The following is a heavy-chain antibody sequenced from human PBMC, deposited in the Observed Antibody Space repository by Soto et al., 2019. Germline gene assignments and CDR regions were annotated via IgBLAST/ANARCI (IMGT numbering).Heavy chain of an antibody. D-gene: IGHD3-3*01. CDR3: AKGPVFGADYYYYMDV. Sequence: GGSLRLSCAASGFTFDDYAMHWVRQAPGKGLEWVSGISWNSGSIGYADSVKGRFTISRDNAKNSLYLQMNSLRAEDTALYYCAKGPVFGADYYYYMDVWGKGTTVTVSS. CDR1: GFTFDDYA. V-gene: IGHV3-9*01. CDR2: ISWNSGSI. J-gene: IGHJ6*03.